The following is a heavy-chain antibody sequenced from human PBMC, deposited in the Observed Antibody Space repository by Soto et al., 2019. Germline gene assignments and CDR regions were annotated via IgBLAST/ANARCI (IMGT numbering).Heavy chain of an antibody. V-gene: IGHV1-18*01. CDR2: ISPANGDK. D-gene: IGHD3-10*01. CDR3: ARGRYFATTHRQWWYFDF. CDR1: GYTFITTG. Sequence: GPEVKRPGASVKVSCKTSGYTFITTGINWVRQAPGQGLEWMGWISPANGDKKYAQKFKDRVTLTSETSTDTVYMELTNLRSDDTAVYFCARGRYFATTHRQWWYFDFWGRGTLVTVSS. J-gene: IGHJ2*01.